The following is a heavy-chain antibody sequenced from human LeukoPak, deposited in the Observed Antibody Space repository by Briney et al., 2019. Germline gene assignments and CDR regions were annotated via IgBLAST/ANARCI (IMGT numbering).Heavy chain of an antibody. V-gene: IGHV1-69*06. Sequence: PGASVKVSCKASGGTFSGYAISWVRQAPGQGLEWMGGIIPIFGTANYAQKFQGRVTITADKSTSTAYMELSSLRSEDTAVYYCARDFGGGIVVVPAARESWFDPWGQGTLVTVSS. J-gene: IGHJ5*02. CDR2: IIPIFGTA. CDR3: ARDFGGGIVVVPAARESWFDP. D-gene: IGHD2-2*01. CDR1: GGTFSGYA.